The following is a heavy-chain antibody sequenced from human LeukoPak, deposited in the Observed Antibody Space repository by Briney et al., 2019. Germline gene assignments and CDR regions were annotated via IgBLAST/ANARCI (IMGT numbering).Heavy chain of an antibody. CDR1: GFTLSTYW. V-gene: IGHV3-7*03. CDR2: IKQDGSEK. Sequence: GGSLRLSCAASGFTLSTYWMSWVRQAPGKGLEWVANIKQDGSEKYYVDSVKGRFTISRDNSKNTLYLQMNSLRAEDTAVYYCASGQESDYFDYWGQGTPVTVSS. J-gene: IGHJ4*02. CDR3: ASGQESDYFDY. D-gene: IGHD3-10*01.